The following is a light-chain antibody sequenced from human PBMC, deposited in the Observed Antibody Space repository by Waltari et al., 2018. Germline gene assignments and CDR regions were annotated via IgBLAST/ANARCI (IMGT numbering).Light chain of an antibody. J-gene: IGKJ1*01. V-gene: IGKV1-5*03. CDR3: QQYDNYWT. CDR1: QNITNW. CDR2: RAS. Sequence: GDRVTSTCRASQNITNWLAWYQQKPGKAPKLLIYRASNLESGVPSRFSGSGSGTEFTLTISSLQPDDFATYYCQQYDNYWTFGQGTKVEIK.